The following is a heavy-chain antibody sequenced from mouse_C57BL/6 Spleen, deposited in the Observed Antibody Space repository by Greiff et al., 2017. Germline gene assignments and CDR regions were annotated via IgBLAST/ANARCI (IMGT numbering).Heavy chain of an antibody. D-gene: IGHD2-1*01. Sequence: VKLMESGPELVKPGASVKISCKASGYAFSSSWMNWVKQRPGKGLEWIGRIYPGDGDTNYNGKFKGKDTLTADKSSSTAYMQLSSLTSEDSAVYFCARGTLSYYGNLYYAMDYWGQGTSVTVSS. CDR3: ARGTLSYYGNLYYAMDY. CDR2: IYPGDGDT. J-gene: IGHJ4*01. V-gene: IGHV1-82*01. CDR1: GYAFSSSW.